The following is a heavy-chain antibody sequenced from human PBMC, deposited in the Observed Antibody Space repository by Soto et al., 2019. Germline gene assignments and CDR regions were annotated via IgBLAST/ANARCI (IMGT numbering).Heavy chain of an antibody. CDR2: ISAYNGNT. J-gene: IGHJ6*02. D-gene: IGHD3-10*01. V-gene: IGHV1-18*01. Sequence: GASVKVSCKASGYTFTSYGISWVRQAPGQGLEWMGWISAYNGNTNYAQKLQGRVTMTTDTSTSTAYMELRSLRSDDTAVYYCARSNYYGSGSYNRPYYYYGMDVWGQGTTVTVSS. CDR3: ARSNYYGSGSYNRPYYYYGMDV. CDR1: GYTFTSYG.